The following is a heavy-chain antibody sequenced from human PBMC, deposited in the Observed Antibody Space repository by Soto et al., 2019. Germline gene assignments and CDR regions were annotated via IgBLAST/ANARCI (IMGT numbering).Heavy chain of an antibody. CDR1: GFSFSDYV. CDR2: MWYHGRDL. D-gene: IGHD3-16*01. J-gene: IGHJ4*02. CDR3: ASDQGGQSGNFIFDT. Sequence: PGGSLRLSCAASGFSFSDYVMHWVRQAPGKGLDWVAVMWYHGRDLFYADSVKGRFTISRDNSKNTLYLQMNSLRAEDTAVYYCASDQGGQSGNFIFDTWGQGTLVTVSS. V-gene: IGHV3-33*01.